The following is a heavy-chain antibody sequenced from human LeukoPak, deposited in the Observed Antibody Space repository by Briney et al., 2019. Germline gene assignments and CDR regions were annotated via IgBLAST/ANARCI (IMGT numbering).Heavy chain of an antibody. CDR3: ARISCSSTSCYLNWFDP. J-gene: IGHJ5*02. V-gene: IGHV4-38-2*02. CDR1: GYSISSGYY. CDR2: IYHSGST. Sequence: SETLSLTYTVSGYSISSGYYWGWIRQPPGKGLEWIGSIYHSGSTYYNPSLKSRVTISVDTSKNRFSLKLSSVTAADTAVYYCARISCSSTSCYLNWFDPWGQGTLVTVSS. D-gene: IGHD2-2*01.